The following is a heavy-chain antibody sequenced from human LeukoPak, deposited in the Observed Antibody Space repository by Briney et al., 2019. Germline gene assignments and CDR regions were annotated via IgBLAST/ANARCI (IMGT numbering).Heavy chain of an antibody. V-gene: IGHV1-69*13. CDR3: ARGLVGSWFDP. CDR2: IIPIFGTA. CDR1: GGTFSSNA. D-gene: IGHD1-26*01. Sequence: SAKVSCKASGGTFSSNAISWVRQAPGQGLEWMGGIIPIFGTANYEQKFQGRVTITADDSTSTAYMELSSLRSEDTAVYYCARGLVGSWFDPWGQGTLVTVSS. J-gene: IGHJ5*02.